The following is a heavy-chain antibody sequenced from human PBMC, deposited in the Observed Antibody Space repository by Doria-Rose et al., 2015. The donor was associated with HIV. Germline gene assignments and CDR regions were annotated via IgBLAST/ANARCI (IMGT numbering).Heavy chain of an antibody. Sequence: QVQLVESGPVLVKPTETLTLTCTVSGVSLSSPGVGMSWIRQPLGKALEWLANIFSDDERSYKTSLKSRLTISSGTSKSQVVLTMTDMDPVDTATYYCARIKSSRWYHKYYFDFWGQGTLVIVSA. V-gene: IGHV2-26*01. CDR3: ARIKSSRWYHKYYFDF. J-gene: IGHJ4*02. CDR1: GVSLSSPGVG. D-gene: IGHD6-13*01. CDR2: IFSDDER.